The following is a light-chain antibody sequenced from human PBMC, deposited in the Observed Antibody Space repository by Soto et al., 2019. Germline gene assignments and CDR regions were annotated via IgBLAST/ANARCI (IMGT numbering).Light chain of an antibody. V-gene: IGKV1-12*01. CDR1: QGISNW. CDR2: AAS. Sequence: DIQMTQSPSSVSASVGDRVTITCRSSQGISNWLAWYQQKPGKAPNLLIFAASSLQSGVPSRFSGSGSGTDFTLTISDLQPEDFSTYYCQQANSFPPTFGQGTKLEIK. CDR3: QQANSFPPT. J-gene: IGKJ2*01.